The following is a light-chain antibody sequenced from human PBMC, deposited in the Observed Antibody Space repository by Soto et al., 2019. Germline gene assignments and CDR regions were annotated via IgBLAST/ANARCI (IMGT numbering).Light chain of an antibody. CDR2: DES. V-gene: IGLV2-23*01. CDR3: CSYAGYSTYV. CDR1: SSDVGSYNL. Sequence: QSALTQPASVSGSPGQSITISCTGTSSDVGSYNLVSWYQQHPDKAPKLMIYDESKRPSGVSNRFSGSKSGNTASLTISGLQAEDEADYYCCSYAGYSTYVFGSGTKLTVL. J-gene: IGLJ1*01.